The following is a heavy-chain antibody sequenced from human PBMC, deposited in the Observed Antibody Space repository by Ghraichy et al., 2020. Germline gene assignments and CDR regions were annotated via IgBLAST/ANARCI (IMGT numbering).Heavy chain of an antibody. J-gene: IGHJ3*02. D-gene: IGHD5-18*01. Sequence: EAMSWVRQAPGKGLEWVSAISGSGGSTYYADSVKGRFTISRDNSKNTLYLQMNSLRAEDTAVYYCAKDRYSYFDAFDIWGQGTMVTVSS. CDR3: AKDRYSYFDAFDI. CDR1: EA. V-gene: IGHV3-23*01. CDR2: ISGSGGST.